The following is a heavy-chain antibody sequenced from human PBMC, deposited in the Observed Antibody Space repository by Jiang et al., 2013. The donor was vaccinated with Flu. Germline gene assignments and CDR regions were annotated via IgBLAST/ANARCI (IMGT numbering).Heavy chain of an antibody. D-gene: IGHD6-19*01. J-gene: IGHJ4*02. Sequence: GLVQPGGSLRLSCAASGFTFSSYWMHWVRQAPGKGLVWVSRIHSDGSSRSFADSVKGRFTISRDNAKNTLYMQMNSLRAEDTAVYYCARVAVAGSYFDNWGQGTLVTVSS. CDR1: GFTFSSYW. V-gene: IGHV3-74*01. CDR3: ARVAVAGSYFDN. CDR2: IHSDGSSR.